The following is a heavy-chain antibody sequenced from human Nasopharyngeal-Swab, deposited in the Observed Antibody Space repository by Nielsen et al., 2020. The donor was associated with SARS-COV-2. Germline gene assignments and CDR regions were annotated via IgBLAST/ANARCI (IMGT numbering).Heavy chain of an antibody. CDR3: AKDRGNDYGDQSDY. CDR2: ISGSGGST. Sequence: GESLKISCEASGFTFSRYAMSWVRQAPGKGLEWVSAISGSGGSTYYAASVTGRFTISRDNSKNTAYLQMNSLRAEDTAVYYCAKDRGNDYGDQSDYWGQGTLVTVSS. CDR1: GFTFSRYA. J-gene: IGHJ4*02. V-gene: IGHV3-23*01. D-gene: IGHD4-17*01.